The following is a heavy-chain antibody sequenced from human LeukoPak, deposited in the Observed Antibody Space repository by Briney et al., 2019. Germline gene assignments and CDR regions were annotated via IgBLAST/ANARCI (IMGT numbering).Heavy chain of an antibody. CDR1: GGSISSYY. D-gene: IGHD2-2*01. J-gene: IGHJ5*02. Sequence: TSETLSLTCTVSGGSISSYYWSWIRQPPEKGLEWIGYIYYSGSTNYNPSLKSRVTISVDTSKNQFSLKLSSVTAADTAVYYCARRRQYCSSTSCYWVFDPWGQGTLVTVSS. CDR3: ARRRQYCSSTSCYWVFDP. CDR2: IYYSGST. V-gene: IGHV4-59*08.